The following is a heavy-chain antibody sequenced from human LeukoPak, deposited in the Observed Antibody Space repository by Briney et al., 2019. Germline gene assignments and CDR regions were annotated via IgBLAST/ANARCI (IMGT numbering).Heavy chain of an antibody. V-gene: IGHV1-46*01. CDR1: GYTFTSYY. D-gene: IGHD2-15*01. Sequence: ASVKVSCKASGYTFTSYYMHWVRQAPGQGLEWMGVINPSGDGISYAQKFQGRVTMTRNVSTSTVYMELSSLRSEDTAVYYCARTCCSETSKFDYWGQGTLVTVSS. J-gene: IGHJ4*02. CDR2: INPSGDGI. CDR3: ARTCCSETSKFDY.